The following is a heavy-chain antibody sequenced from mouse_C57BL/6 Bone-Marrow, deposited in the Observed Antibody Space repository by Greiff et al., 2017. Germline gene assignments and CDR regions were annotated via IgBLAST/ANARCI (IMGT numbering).Heavy chain of an antibody. CDR1: GYTFTSYW. Sequence: VQLQQPGAELVMPGASVKLSCKASGYTFTSYWMHWVKQRPGQGLEWIGELDPSDSYTNYNQKFKGKSTLTVDKSSSTAYMQLSSLTSEDSAVYYCARGNERGDYYAMDYWGQGTSVTVSS. CDR3: ARGNERGDYYAMDY. V-gene: IGHV1-69*01. J-gene: IGHJ4*01. CDR2: LDPSDSYT.